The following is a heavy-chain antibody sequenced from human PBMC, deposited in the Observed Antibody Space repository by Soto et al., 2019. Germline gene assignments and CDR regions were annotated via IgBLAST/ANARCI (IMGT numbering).Heavy chain of an antibody. CDR3: AKIEMGWFAH. CDR2: ISGSGGHT. D-gene: IGHD2-8*01. Sequence: HPGGSLRLSCTGSGFSFFSYAMSWVRQAPGKGLEWVSTISGSGGHTYYADSVKGRFVVSRDNDKNTVYLHMSSLTGEDTAVYFCAKIEMGWFAHWGQGTQVTVSS. CDR1: GFSFFSYA. V-gene: IGHV3-23*01. J-gene: IGHJ5*02.